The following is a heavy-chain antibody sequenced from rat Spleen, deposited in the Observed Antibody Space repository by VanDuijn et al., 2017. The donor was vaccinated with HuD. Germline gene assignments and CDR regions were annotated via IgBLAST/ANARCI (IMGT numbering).Heavy chain of an antibody. CDR2: ISTSGGST. J-gene: IGHJ3*01. Sequence: EVQLVESGGGLVQPGRSLKLSCVASGFTFNNYWMTWIRQAPGKGLEWVASISTSGGSTYYRDSVKGRFTISRDKAKSTLYLQMDSLRSEDTATYYCATHEGSSGFAYWGQGTLVTVSS. CDR1: GFTFNNYW. V-gene: IGHV5-31*01. CDR3: ATHEGSSGFAY. D-gene: IGHD1-11*01.